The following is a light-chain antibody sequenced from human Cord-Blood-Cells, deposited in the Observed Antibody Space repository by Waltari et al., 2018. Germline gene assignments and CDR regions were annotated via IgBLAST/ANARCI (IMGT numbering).Light chain of an antibody. V-gene: IGKV1-39*01. CDR1: QSISSY. Sequence: DLQMTQSPSSMSASVCDRGTITRRPSQSISSYLNWYQQKPGQAAKLLIFSASSLQIGGPSRFCGSGSGPDFTITIISLQPEDVAAYYCQQSYSTPPTFGQGTKVEIK. CDR2: SAS. J-gene: IGKJ1*01. CDR3: QQSYSTPPT.